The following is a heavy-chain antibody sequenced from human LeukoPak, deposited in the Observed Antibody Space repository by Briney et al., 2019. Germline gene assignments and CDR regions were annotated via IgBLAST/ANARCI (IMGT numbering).Heavy chain of an antibody. CDR2: IYYSGST. J-gene: IGHJ4*02. V-gene: IGHV4-59*08. CDR3: ARSPPGYSYGRSSYFDY. D-gene: IGHD5-18*01. CDR1: GGSISSYY. Sequence: SETLSLTCTVSGGSISSYYWSWIRQPPGKGLEWIGYIYYSGSTNYNPSLKNRVTISVDTSKNQFSLKLSSVTAADTAVYYCARSPPGYSYGRSSYFDYWGQGTLVTVSS.